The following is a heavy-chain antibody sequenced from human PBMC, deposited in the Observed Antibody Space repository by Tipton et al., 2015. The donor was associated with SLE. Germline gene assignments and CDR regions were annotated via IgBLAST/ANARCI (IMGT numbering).Heavy chain of an antibody. CDR2: IYYTGTTT. CDR3: AREFLNPVTTVHYYFDL. CDR1: GGSVSSSSKY. D-gene: IGHD4-11*01. V-gene: IGHV4-39*07. J-gene: IGHJ2*01. Sequence: TLSLTCTVSGGSVSSSSKYWAWIRLPPGKGLEWIGGIYYTGTTTYYNSFLKSRVTMSVDTSKNHFSLKLISVTAAVTAVYYCAREFLNPVTTVHYYFDLWGRGTLVTVSS.